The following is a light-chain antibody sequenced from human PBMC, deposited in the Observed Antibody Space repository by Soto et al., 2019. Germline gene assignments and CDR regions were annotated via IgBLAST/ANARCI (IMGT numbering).Light chain of an antibody. CDR2: GAS. CDR3: QQYGTSVLVS. V-gene: IGKV3-20*01. J-gene: IGKJ4*01. Sequence: EIVLTQSPGTLSLSPGERATLSCRASQTVNNNYVAWYQQKPGQAPRLLISGASGRATGIPDRFRGSGSGTYFTLTISRLEPDDFGMYYCQQYGTSVLVSFGGGTKIEI. CDR1: QTVNNNY.